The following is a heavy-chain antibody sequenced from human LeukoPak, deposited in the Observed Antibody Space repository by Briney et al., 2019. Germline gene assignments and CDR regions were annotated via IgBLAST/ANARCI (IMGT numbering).Heavy chain of an antibody. V-gene: IGHV3-66*01. Sequence: PPESLRLSCAVSGFSVSSNYMSWVRQPPGKGLEWVSVIYSGGSTYYAHSVKGRFTISRDNSKHTLYLQMNSLRAEDTAVYYCARDSHYYGSGSYANLLFNYWGQGTLVAVCS. D-gene: IGHD3-10*01. CDR3: ARDSHYYGSGSYANLLFNY. J-gene: IGHJ4*02. CDR1: GFSVSSNY. CDR2: IYSGGST.